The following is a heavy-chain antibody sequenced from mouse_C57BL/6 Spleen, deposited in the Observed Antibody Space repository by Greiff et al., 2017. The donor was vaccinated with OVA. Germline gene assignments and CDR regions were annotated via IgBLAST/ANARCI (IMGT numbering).Heavy chain of an antibody. Sequence: VQLQQSGAELMKPGASVKISCKATGYTFTGYWIEWVKQRPGHGLEWIGEILPGSGSTNYNEKLQGKATFTADTSSNTVYMQLSSLTTEYSDIYYCSREDERGPYFGDWGQGTTLTVAS. V-gene: IGHV1-9*01. J-gene: IGHJ2*01. CDR1: GYTFTGYW. CDR3: SREDERGPYFGD. CDR2: ILPGSGST.